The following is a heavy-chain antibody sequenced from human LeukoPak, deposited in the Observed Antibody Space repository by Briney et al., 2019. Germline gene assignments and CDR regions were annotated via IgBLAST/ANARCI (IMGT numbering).Heavy chain of an antibody. CDR1: GFTFRSYS. J-gene: IGHJ4*02. CDR3: ARGEYD. CDR2: INSSSTTI. Sequence: GGSLRLSCAASGFTFRSYSMKWVRQAPGKGLEWVSYINSSSTTIYYADSVKGRFTISRDNAKKSLYPQMNSLRDEDTAVYYCARGEYDWGQGTLVTVSS. V-gene: IGHV3-48*02. D-gene: IGHD3-10*01.